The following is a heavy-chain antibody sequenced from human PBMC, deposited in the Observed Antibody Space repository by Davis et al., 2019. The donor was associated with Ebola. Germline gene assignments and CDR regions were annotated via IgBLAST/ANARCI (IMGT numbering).Heavy chain of an antibody. CDR3: ARDYLAMTGHSGMDV. CDR1: GFTFGTHA. CDR2: ISSSSSYI. V-gene: IGHV3-21*01. D-gene: IGHD3-9*01. Sequence: GESLKISCAASGFTFGTHARSWVRQAPGKGLEWVSSISSSSSYIYYADSVKGRFTISRDDAKNSLYLQMNSLRAEDTAIYYCARDYLAMTGHSGMDVWGQGTTVSVSS. J-gene: IGHJ6*02.